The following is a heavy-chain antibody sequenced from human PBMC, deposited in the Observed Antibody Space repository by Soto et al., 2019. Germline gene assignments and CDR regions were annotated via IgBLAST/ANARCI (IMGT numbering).Heavy chain of an antibody. D-gene: IGHD3-16*01. CDR2: INPNSGGT. J-gene: IGHJ4*02. V-gene: IGHV1-2*02. CDR3: ARASDMITFFDY. CDR1: AYNLTGNY. Sequence: ASGKVSCYACAYNLTGNYMHWLRRAPVQEVEWMRSINPNSGGTNQAQKFQGRVTMTRDTCINTAYMELSRLSSDDTAVYYCARASDMITFFDYWGQGTLVTVSS.